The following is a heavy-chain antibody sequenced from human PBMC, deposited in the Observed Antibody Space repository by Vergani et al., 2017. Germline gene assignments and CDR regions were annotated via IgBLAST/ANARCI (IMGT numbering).Heavy chain of an antibody. CDR1: GFTFSSYA. CDR3: ASQQQWLVYEGDAFDI. Sequence: EVQLLESGGGLVQPGGSLRLSCAASGFTFSSYAMSWVRQAPGKGLEWVSAISGSGGSTYYANSVKGRFTISRDNSKNTLYLQMNSLRAEATAVYYCASQQQWLVYEGDAFDIWGQGTMVTVSS. D-gene: IGHD6-19*01. V-gene: IGHV3-23*01. CDR2: ISGSGGST. J-gene: IGHJ3*02.